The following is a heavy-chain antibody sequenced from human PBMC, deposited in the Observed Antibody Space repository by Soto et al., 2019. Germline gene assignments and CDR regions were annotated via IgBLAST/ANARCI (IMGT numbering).Heavy chain of an antibody. CDR3: ANLLSGGSSWYDPGMDV. V-gene: IGHV3-30*18. CDR2: ISYDGSNK. CDR1: GFTFSSYG. D-gene: IGHD6-13*01. Sequence: QVQLVESGGGVVQPGRSLRLSCAASGFTFSSYGMHWVRQAPGKGLEWVAVISYDGSNKYYADSVKGRFTISRDNSKNTLYLQMNSLRAEDTAVYYCANLLSGGSSWYDPGMDVWGQGTTVTVSS. J-gene: IGHJ6*02.